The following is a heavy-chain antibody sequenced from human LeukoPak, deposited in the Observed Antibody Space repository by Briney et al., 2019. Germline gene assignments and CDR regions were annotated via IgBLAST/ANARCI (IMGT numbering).Heavy chain of an antibody. CDR3: ARDIGAARSDY. Sequence: SETLSLTCAVSGYSISSGYYWGWIRQPPGKGLEWIGSIYHSGSTYYNPSLKSRVTISVDTSKNQFSLKLTSVTAADTAVYYCARDIGAARSDYWGQGTLVTVSS. J-gene: IGHJ4*02. V-gene: IGHV4-38-2*02. CDR1: GYSISSGYY. CDR2: IYHSGST. D-gene: IGHD6-6*01.